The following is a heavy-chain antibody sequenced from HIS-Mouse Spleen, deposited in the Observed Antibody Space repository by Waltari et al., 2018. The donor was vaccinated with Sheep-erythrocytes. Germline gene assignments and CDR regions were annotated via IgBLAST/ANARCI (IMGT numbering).Heavy chain of an antibody. CDR1: GFTFSNAW. Sequence: EVQLVESGGGLVKPGGSLRLSCAASGFTFSNAWMSWVRQAPGKGLEWVGRSKSKRDGGTTDYAAPVKGRFTISRDDSKNMLYLQMNSLKTEDTAVYYCTTGQAVTTTYWGQGTLVTVSS. V-gene: IGHV3-15*01. CDR2: SKSKRDGGTT. J-gene: IGHJ4*02. D-gene: IGHD4-4*01. CDR3: TTGQAVTTTY.